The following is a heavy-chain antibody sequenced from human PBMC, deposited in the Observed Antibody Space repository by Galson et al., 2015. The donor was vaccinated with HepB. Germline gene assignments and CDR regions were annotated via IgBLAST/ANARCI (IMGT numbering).Heavy chain of an antibody. J-gene: IGHJ4*02. CDR2: IYYSGST. Sequence: ETLSLTCTVSGGAISSTGYYWGWIRQPPGKGLEWIGSIYYSGSTYYNPSLQSRVTISLDTSKNQFSLILSSVTAADTAVYYCAIVGVGAALDYWGQGTLVTVSS. CDR3: AIVGVGAALDY. D-gene: IGHD3-3*01. V-gene: IGHV4-39*07. CDR1: GGAISSTGYY.